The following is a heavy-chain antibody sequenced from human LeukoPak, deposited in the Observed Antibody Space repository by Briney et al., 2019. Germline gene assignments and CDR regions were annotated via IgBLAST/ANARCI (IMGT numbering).Heavy chain of an antibody. CDR1: GGSISSGSYY. Sequence: SETLSLTCTVSGGSISSGSYYWSWIRQPAGKGLEWIGRIYTSGSTNYNPSLKSRVTISVDTSKNQFSLKLSSVTAADTAVYYCARSTGRTYYDFWSGYQFDYWGQGTLVTVSS. CDR2: IYTSGST. J-gene: IGHJ4*02. CDR3: ARSTGRTYYDFWSGYQFDY. D-gene: IGHD3-3*01. V-gene: IGHV4-61*02.